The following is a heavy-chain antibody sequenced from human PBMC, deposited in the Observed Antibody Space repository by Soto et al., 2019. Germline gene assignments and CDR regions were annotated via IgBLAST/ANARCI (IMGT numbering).Heavy chain of an antibody. CDR1: GRTFSSYA. J-gene: IGHJ2*01. V-gene: IGHV1-69*01. Sequence: KVSCKASGRTFSSYAISWVRQAPGQGLEWMGGIIPIFGTANYAQKFQGRVTITADESTSTAYMELSSLRSEDTAVYYCARVGSSPYWYFDLWGRGTLVTVSS. CDR3: ARVGSSPYWYFDL. CDR2: IIPIFGTA. D-gene: IGHD1-26*01.